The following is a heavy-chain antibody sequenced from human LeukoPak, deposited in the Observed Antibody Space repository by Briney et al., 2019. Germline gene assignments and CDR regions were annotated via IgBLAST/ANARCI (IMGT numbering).Heavy chain of an antibody. CDR2: IWNEWRET. J-gene: IGHJ4*02. CDR3: ARDMGRAWYGPPDY. Sequence: GGALRLSCAASGFIFSNYGMHWVRQAPGKRREGVAGIWNEWRETFHADTVKGRFRIARDNSKNTLYLQMNSLRAEDTAVYFCARDMGRAWYGPPDYWGQGTLVTVSS. D-gene: IGHD6-13*01. CDR1: GFIFSNYG. V-gene: IGHV3-33*01.